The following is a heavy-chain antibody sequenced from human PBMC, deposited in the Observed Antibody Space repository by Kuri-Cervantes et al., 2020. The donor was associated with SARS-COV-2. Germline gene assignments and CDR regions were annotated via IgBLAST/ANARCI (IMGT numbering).Heavy chain of an antibody. V-gene: IGHV3-11*06. CDR3: AIDKGRGAFDH. Sequence: GESLKISCETSGFSFTDYYVSWIRQISGGGLEWLSFISGSSSFTNSADSVKGRFTISKDNAKTSVYLQMTSLRAEDTALYYCAIDKGRGAFDHWGQGTLVTVSS. D-gene: IGHD6-25*01. CDR1: GFSFTDYY. J-gene: IGHJ4*02. CDR2: ISGSSSFT.